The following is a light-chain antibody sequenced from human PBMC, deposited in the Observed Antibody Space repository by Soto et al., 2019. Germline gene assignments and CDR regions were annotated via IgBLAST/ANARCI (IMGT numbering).Light chain of an antibody. V-gene: IGKV1-5*03. J-gene: IGKJ4*01. CDR3: QQVKNNLPLT. Sequence: DIQMTQSPSTLSASVGDRLSITCRASQSITNWLAWYQQKPGKAPKLLIYKASSLQSEVPSRFSGSASGPEFTLTISSLQPDDFATYYCQQVKNNLPLTFGGGTKVEIK. CDR2: KAS. CDR1: QSITNW.